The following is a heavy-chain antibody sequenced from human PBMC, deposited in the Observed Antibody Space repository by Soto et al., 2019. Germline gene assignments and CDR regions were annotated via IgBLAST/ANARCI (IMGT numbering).Heavy chain of an antibody. CDR1: GFTFSDYA. V-gene: IGHV3-30*18. J-gene: IGHJ4*02. CDR3: AKWGRQWLVTADFNY. Sequence: VQLVESGGGVVQPGRSLRLSCAASGFTFSDYAMQWVRQAPGKGLDGVAVVSHDGRNTHYADSVKGRFTISRDSSKNTVSREMTSLIAEDTAVYYCAKWGRQWLVTADFNYWGQGALVTVSS. D-gene: IGHD6-19*01. CDR2: VSHDGRNT.